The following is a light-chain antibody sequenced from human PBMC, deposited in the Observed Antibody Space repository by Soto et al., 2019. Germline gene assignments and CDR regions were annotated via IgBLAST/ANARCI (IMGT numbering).Light chain of an antibody. CDR2: WAS. V-gene: IGKV4-1*01. J-gene: IGKJ3*01. CDR1: QSVLYSSNNKNY. Sequence: DIVMTQSPDSLAVSLGERATINCKSSQSVLYSSNNKNYLAWYQQKPGQPPKLLIYWASTRESGVPDRFSGSGSGTDVTLTISSLQAEDVAVYYCQQYYSTPLTFGPGTRVAIK. CDR3: QQYYSTPLT.